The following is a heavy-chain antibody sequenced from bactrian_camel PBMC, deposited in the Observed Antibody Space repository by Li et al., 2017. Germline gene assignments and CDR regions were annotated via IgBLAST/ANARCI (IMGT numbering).Heavy chain of an antibody. CDR1: GFTFSSYA. CDR2: VPE. Sequence: VQLVESGGGLVQPGESLRLSCAASGFTFSSYAMSWVRQAPGKARELVARVPEIYLMSVKGRFAVSQDKAKNTTYLQMNSLKVEDTAMYYCVTCGRYWGQGTQVTVS. J-gene: IGHJ4*01. CDR3: VTCGRY. V-gene: IGHV3S10*01.